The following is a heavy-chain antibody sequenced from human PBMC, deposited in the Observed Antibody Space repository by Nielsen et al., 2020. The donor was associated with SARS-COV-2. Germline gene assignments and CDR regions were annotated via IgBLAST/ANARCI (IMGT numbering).Heavy chain of an antibody. CDR2: IKQDGSEK. CDR3: AREIRGGQQWGY. J-gene: IGHJ4*02. Sequence: GESLKLSCAASGFTFSSYGMHWVRQAPGKGLEWVANIKQDGSEKYYVDSVKGRFTISRDNAKNSLYLQMNSLRAEDTAVYYCAREIRGGQQWGYWGQGTLVTVSS. D-gene: IGHD6-19*01. CDR1: GFTFSSYG. V-gene: IGHV3-7*01.